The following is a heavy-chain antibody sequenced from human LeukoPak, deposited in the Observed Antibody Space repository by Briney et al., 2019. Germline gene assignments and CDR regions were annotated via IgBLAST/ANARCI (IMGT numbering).Heavy chain of an antibody. CDR2: MNPNSGNT. CDR3: AREYYYGSGSYSAWFDP. CDR1: GYTFTSYD. Sequence: ASVKVSCKASGYTFTSYDINWVRQATGQGLEWMGWMNPNSGNTGYAQKFQGRVTMTRNTSISTAYMELSSLRSEDTAVYYCAREYYYGSGSYSAWFDPWGQGTLVTVSP. J-gene: IGHJ5*02. V-gene: IGHV1-8*01. D-gene: IGHD3-10*01.